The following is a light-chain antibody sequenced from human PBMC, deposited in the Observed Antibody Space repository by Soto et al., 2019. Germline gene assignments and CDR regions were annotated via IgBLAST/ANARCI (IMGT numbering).Light chain of an antibody. Sequence: QSALTQPASVSGSPGQSITISCTGTSSDVGGYNYVSWYQQHPGKAPKLMIYEVSNRPSGVSNRFSGSKSGNTASLTISGLQAEDEADYYCSSYTRGSTYVFGTGTKVTVL. CDR1: SSDVGGYNY. CDR2: EVS. CDR3: SSYTRGSTYV. J-gene: IGLJ1*01. V-gene: IGLV2-14*01.